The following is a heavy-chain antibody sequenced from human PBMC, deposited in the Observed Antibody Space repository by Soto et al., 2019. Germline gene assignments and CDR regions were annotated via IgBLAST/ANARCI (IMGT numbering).Heavy chain of an antibody. Sequence: PSDTLSLTCTVSGGSISSGGYYWSWIRQHPGKGLEWIGYIYYSGSTYYNPSLKSRVTISVDTSKNQFSLKLSSVTAADTAVYYCASSGIAAAGRFFRRPAIWFDPWGQGTLVTVSS. J-gene: IGHJ5*02. D-gene: IGHD6-13*01. CDR3: ASSGIAAAGRFFRRPAIWFDP. V-gene: IGHV4-31*03. CDR1: GGSISSGGYY. CDR2: IYYSGST.